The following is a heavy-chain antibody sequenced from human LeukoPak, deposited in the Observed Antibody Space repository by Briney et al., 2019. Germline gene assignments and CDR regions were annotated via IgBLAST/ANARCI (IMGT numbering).Heavy chain of an antibody. CDR1: GFTFSNYA. CDR3: AKDQRSGEYDYGGGPFDI. J-gene: IGHJ3*02. V-gene: IGHV3-23*01. D-gene: IGHD4/OR15-4a*01. CDR2: VIASAGSA. Sequence: PGGSLRLSCEVSGFTFSNYAMNWVRQPPWKGLEWVSSVIASAGSAVYGDSVKGRFTISRVNAENTLYLQMNSLRADYTAIYYCAKDQRSGEYDYGGGPFDIWGEGTMVTVSS.